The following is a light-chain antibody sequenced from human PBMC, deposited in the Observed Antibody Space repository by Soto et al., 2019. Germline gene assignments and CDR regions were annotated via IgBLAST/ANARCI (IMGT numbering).Light chain of an antibody. Sequence: DIVMTQSPLSLPATPGEPASISCRSSQSLLQTNGNTYLDWYLXKKGQSLELXIYEVSTRVSGVPDRFSVSGSGTDLTLEISRVQTDDVGIYYCMQSTQLPPTFGQGTRLEIK. J-gene: IGKJ5*01. CDR2: EVS. V-gene: IGKV2D-29*02. CDR1: QSLLQTNGNTY. CDR3: MQSTQLPPT.